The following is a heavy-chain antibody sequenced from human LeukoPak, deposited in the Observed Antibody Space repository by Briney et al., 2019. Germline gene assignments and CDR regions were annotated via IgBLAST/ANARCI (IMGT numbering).Heavy chain of an antibody. V-gene: IGHV4-4*07. D-gene: IGHD4-17*01. Sequence: PSETLSLTCGVSGGSISIYSWSWIRQSTGEPLEWIGRIYASGTTYYNPSLKSRVSMSVDTSKNQFSLRLTSVTAADTAVYYCAMGVTTSLFDLWGRGTLVTVSS. CDR1: GGSISIYS. J-gene: IGHJ2*01. CDR3: AMGVTTSLFDL. CDR2: IYASGTT.